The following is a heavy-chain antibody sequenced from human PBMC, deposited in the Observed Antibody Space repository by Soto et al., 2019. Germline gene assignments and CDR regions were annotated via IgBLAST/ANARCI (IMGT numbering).Heavy chain of an antibody. J-gene: IGHJ4*02. CDR3: AKSYYYVSSLFDY. D-gene: IGHD3-22*01. V-gene: IGHV3-30*18. CDR2: ISYDGSNK. CDR1: GFTFSSYG. Sequence: ESGGGVVQPGRSLRLSCAASGFTFSSYGMHWVRQAPGKGLEWVAVISYDGSNKYYADSVKGRFTISRDNSKNTLYLQMNSLRAEDTAVYYCAKSYYYVSSLFDYWGQGTLVTVSS.